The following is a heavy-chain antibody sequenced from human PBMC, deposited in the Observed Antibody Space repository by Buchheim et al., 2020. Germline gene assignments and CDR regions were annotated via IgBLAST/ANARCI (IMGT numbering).Heavy chain of an antibody. V-gene: IGHV3-74*01. CDR3: ARVLVAGRYISDIYYYDYAMDV. D-gene: IGHD3-10*01. CDR1: GFTFSSYW. Sequence: EVQLVESGGGLVQPGGSLRLSCAVSGFTFSSYWMHWVRQAPGKGLVWVSCMNIDGSSTSYADSVKGRFTISRDNAKNTLYLQMNILRDEDTAVYYCARVLVAGRYISDIYYYDYAMDVWGQGTT. CDR2: MNIDGSST. J-gene: IGHJ6*02.